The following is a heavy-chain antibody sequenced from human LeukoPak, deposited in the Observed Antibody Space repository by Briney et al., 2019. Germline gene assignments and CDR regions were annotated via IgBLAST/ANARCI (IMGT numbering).Heavy chain of an antibody. V-gene: IGHV4-59*01. CDR3: ARDLWL. CDR2: IYYSGTT. D-gene: IGHD3-16*01. Sequence: SETLSLTCTVSGGSISSYYWSWIRQPPGKGLEWIGYIYYSGTTNYNPSLKSRVTVSVDTSKDRLSLKLSSVTAADTAVYYCARDLWLWGRGTLVTVSS. CDR1: GGSISSYY. J-gene: IGHJ2*01.